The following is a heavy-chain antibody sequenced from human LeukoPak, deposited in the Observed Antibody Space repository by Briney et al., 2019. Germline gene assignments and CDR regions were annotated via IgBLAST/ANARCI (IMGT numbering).Heavy chain of an antibody. CDR2: INPNSGGT. J-gene: IGHJ4*02. V-gene: IGHV1-2*04. CDR1: GYTFTGYY. D-gene: IGHD6-13*01. CDR3: ARESLTGIAAAGFDY. Sequence: GASVKVSCKASGYTFTGYYMHWVRQAPGQGLEWMGWINPNSGGTNYAQKFQGWVTMTRDTSISTAYMELSRLRSDDTAVYYCARESLTGIAAAGFDYWGQGTLVTVSS.